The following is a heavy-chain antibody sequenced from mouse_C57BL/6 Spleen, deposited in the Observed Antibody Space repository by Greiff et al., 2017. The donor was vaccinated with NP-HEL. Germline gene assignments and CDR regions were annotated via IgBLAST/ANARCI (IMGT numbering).Heavy chain of an antibody. V-gene: IGHV1-7*01. CDR2: INPSSSYT. Sequence: VKLMESGAELAKPGASVKLSCKASGYTFTSYWMHWVKQRPGQGLEWIGYINPSSSYTKYNQKFKDKATLTADKSSSTAYMQLSSLTYEDSAVYYCARIYYGSLYAMDYWGQGTSVTVSS. CDR1: GYTFTSYW. D-gene: IGHD2-1*01. CDR3: ARIYYGSLYAMDY. J-gene: IGHJ4*01.